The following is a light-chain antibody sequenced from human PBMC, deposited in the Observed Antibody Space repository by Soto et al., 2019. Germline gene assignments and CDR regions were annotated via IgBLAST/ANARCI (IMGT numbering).Light chain of an antibody. CDR3: LLYYGGAHVV. J-gene: IGLJ2*01. CDR2: GAS. V-gene: IGLV7-43*01. CDR1: TGAVTSGYY. Sequence: QTVVTQEPSLTVSPGGTVTLTCASSTGAVTSGYYPNWFQQKPGQAPRALIYGASNKHSWTPAWFSGSLLGGKAALTLSGVQPEDEAEYYCLLYYGGAHVVFGGGTKLTVL.